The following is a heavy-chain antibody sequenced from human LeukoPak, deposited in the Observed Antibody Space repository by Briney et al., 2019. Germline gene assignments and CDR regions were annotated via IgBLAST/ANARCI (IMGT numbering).Heavy chain of an antibody. Sequence: GGSLRLSCAASGFTVSSNYMSWVRQAPGKGLEWVSVIYSGGSTYYADSVKGRFTISRDNSKNTLYLQMNSLRAEDTAVYYCAREAYYYDSSGYYRHFDYWGQGTLVTVSS. V-gene: IGHV3-66*01. J-gene: IGHJ4*02. CDR1: GFTVSSNY. D-gene: IGHD3-22*01. CDR3: AREAYYYDSSGYYRHFDY. CDR2: IYSGGST.